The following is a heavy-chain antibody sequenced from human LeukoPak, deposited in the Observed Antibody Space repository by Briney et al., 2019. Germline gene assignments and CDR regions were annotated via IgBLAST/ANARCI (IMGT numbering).Heavy chain of an antibody. D-gene: IGHD5-24*01. CDR3: ARAPREMATTDY. CDR2: IYYSGST. Sequence: PSQTLSLTCTVSGGSISSGGYYWSWIRQHPGKGLEWIGYIYYSGSTYYNPSLKSRVTISVDTSKNQFSLKLSSVTAADTAVYYCARAPREMATTDYWGQGTLVTVSS. J-gene: IGHJ4*02. V-gene: IGHV4-31*03. CDR1: GGSISSGGYY.